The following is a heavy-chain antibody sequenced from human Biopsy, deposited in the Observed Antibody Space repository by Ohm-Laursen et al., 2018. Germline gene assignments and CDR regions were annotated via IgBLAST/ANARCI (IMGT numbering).Heavy chain of an antibody. CDR1: GFSFNDYY. CDR3: ARLQGMQLQKNYFDY. CDR2: ISNSGGTI. Sequence: SLRLSCAASGFSFNDYYMSWIRQAPGKRLEWVSYISNSGGTIFYADSVKGRFTVSRDNAKNSLYLHMSSLRADDTAVYYCARLQGMQLQKNYFDYWGLGILVTVSS. V-gene: IGHV3-11*01. D-gene: IGHD2-15*01. J-gene: IGHJ4*02.